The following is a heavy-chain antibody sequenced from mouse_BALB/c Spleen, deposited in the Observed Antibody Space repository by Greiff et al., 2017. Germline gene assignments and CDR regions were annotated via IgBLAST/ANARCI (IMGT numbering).Heavy chain of an antibody. CDR3: ARDGYA. Sequence: DVMLVESGGGLVKPGGSLKLSCAASGFTFSSYAMSWVRQTPEKRLEWVASISSGGSTYYPDSVKGRFTISRDNARNILYLQMSSLRSEDTAMYYCARDGYAWGQGTTLTVSS. CDR1: GFTFSSYA. J-gene: IGHJ2*01. V-gene: IGHV5-6-5*01. CDR2: ISSGGST. D-gene: IGHD2-2*01.